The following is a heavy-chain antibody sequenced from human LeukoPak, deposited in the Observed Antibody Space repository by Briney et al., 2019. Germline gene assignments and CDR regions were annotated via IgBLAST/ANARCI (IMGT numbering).Heavy chain of an antibody. V-gene: IGHV3-21*01. D-gene: IGHD5-12*01. Sequence: PGRSLRLSCAASGFTFSSYAMHWVRQAPGKGLEWVSSISSSSGYIYYADSVKGRFTISRDNAKNSLYLQMNSLRAEDTAVYYCARDKSGGYTFYFDYWGQGTLVSVSS. CDR2: ISSSSGYI. J-gene: IGHJ4*02. CDR3: ARDKSGGYTFYFDY. CDR1: GFTFSSYA.